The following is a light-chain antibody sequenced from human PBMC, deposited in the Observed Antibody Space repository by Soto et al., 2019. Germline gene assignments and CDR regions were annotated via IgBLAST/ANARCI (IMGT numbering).Light chain of an antibody. CDR2: WAS. J-gene: IGKJ4*01. CDR3: QQYYRLQLD. V-gene: IGKV4-1*01. CDR1: QSVLYDSNNKNY. Sequence: DIVMSQSPDSLAASLGERATINCKSSQSVLYDSNNKNYLAWYQQKPGQPPKLLIYWASTRESGVPDRFSGRRSGTDFTLTITSLQAVDVVIYYCQQYYRLQLDFGGGTKLDI.